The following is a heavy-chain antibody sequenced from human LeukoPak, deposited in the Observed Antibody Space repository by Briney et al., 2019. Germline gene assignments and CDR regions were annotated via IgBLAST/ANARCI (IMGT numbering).Heavy chain of an antibody. CDR1: GFSFNNFA. Sequence: GGSLRLSCAASGFSFNNFAMYWVRQAPGKGLEWVAHISYDGSSRYNEDSVKGRFTISRDDSKNTLYLQMNSLRAEDTAVYYCARVTTRKYGDYGGVFDYWGQGTLVTVSS. CDR3: ARVTTRKYGDYGGVFDY. D-gene: IGHD4-17*01. CDR2: ISYDGSSR. J-gene: IGHJ4*02. V-gene: IGHV3-30*04.